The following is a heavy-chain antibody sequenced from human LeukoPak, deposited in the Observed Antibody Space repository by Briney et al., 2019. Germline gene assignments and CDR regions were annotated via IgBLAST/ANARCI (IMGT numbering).Heavy chain of an antibody. CDR1: GFTVSSNY. J-gene: IGHJ4*02. D-gene: IGHD3-22*01. CDR2: IYSGGST. Sequence: PGGSLRLSCAASGFTVSSNYMSWVRQAPGKGLEWVSVIYSGGSTYYADSVKGRFTISRDNSKNTLYLQMNSVRTEDTAVYYCASLGDYYDSSGYYYWGQGTLVTVSS. V-gene: IGHV3-53*01. CDR3: ASLGDYYDSSGYYY.